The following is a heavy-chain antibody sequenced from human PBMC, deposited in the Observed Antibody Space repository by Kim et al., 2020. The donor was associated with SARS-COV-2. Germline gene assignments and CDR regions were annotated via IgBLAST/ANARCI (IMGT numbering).Heavy chain of an antibody. J-gene: IGHJ4*02. D-gene: IGHD1-26*01. V-gene: IGHV3-23*01. CDR1: GLSNFA. CDR3: ALGPSAFSMALPTTADY. CDR2: ISPSGNSK. Sequence: GGSLRLSCAGSGLSNFAMRWVRQAPGKGLEWVSSISPSGNSKHYADSVKGRFTISRDNSKNTLYLQMDSLRAEDTALYYCALGPSAFSMALPTTADYWGQGTLVTVSS.